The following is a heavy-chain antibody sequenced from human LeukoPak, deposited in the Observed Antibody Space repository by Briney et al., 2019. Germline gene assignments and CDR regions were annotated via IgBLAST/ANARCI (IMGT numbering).Heavy chain of an antibody. D-gene: IGHD6-13*01. CDR1: GDSVSSNKAA. V-gene: IGHV6-1*01. J-gene: IGHJ5*02. CDR3: ARGAPASAGRWFDP. CDR2: TYYRSKWYN. Sequence: SQTLSLTCAISGDSVSSNKAAWNWIRHSPSRGLEWLGRTYYRSKWYNEYGVSVQSRITINPGTSKNQFSLQLNSVTPEDTAVYYCARGAPASAGRWFDPWGHGTLVTVSS.